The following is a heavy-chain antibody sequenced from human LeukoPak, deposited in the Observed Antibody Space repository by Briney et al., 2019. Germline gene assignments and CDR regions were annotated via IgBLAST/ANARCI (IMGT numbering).Heavy chain of an antibody. CDR2: ISGSGGST. CDR3: ARVKWELDLITYYFDY. V-gene: IGHV3-23*01. Sequence: PGRSLRLSCAASGFTFSSYAMSWVRQAPGKGLEWVSAISGSGGSTYYADSVKGRFTISRDNSKNTLYLQMNSLRAEDTAVYYCARVKWELDLITYYFDYWGQGTLVTVSS. CDR1: GFTFSSYA. D-gene: IGHD1-26*01. J-gene: IGHJ4*02.